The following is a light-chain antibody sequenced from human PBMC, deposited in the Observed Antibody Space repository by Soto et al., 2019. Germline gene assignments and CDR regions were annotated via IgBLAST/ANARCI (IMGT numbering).Light chain of an antibody. V-gene: IGKV3-11*01. CDR1: QSVSSS. CDR2: DAS. J-gene: IGKJ1*01. CDR3: QQYGYWPKP. Sequence: TGSKQSTATLALSPGERATHSVRASQSVSSSLAWYQQKPGQAPRLLIYDASNRATGIPARFSGSGSGTDFTLTICCLESEDFAVYYCQQYGYWPKPFGQGTKVDIK.